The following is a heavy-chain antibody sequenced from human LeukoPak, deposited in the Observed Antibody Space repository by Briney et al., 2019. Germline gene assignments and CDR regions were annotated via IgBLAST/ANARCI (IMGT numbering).Heavy chain of an antibody. CDR1: GYTFTSYY. CDR3: ARAFGGLIASDY. V-gene: IGHV1-46*01. J-gene: IGHJ4*02. Sequence: GASVKVSCNASGYTFTSYYMHWVRQAPGQGLEWMGIINPSGGSTSYAQKFQGRVTMTRDTSTSTVYMELSSLRSEDTAVYYCARAFGGLIASDYWGQGTLVTVSS. D-gene: IGHD3-16*02. CDR2: INPSGGST.